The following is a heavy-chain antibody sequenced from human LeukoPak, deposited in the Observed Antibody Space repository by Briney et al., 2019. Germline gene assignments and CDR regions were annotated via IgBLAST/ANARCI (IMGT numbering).Heavy chain of an antibody. CDR3: ARRGFNGYDSSVDY. Sequence: PGGSLRLSCAASGFTFSSHSMNWVRQAPGKGLEWVSYISSSSSTIYYADSVKGRFTISRDNAKNSLYLQMNSLRAEDTAVYYCARRGFNGYDSSVDYWGQGTLVTVSS. J-gene: IGHJ4*02. CDR2: ISSSSSTI. V-gene: IGHV3-48*04. CDR1: GFTFSSHS. D-gene: IGHD3-22*01.